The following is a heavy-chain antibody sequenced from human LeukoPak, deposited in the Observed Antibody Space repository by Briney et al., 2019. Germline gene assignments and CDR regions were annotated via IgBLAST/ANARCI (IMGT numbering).Heavy chain of an antibody. D-gene: IGHD6-6*01. CDR3: VRGFGIAAPNWFDP. CDR2: IYYSGST. V-gene: IGHV4-39*07. CDR1: GGSISSSSYY. J-gene: IGHJ5*02. Sequence: SETLSLTCTVSGGSISSSSYYWGWIRQPPGKGLEWIGSIYYSGSTYYNPSLKSRVTISVDTSKNQFSLKLSSVTAADTAVYYCVRGFGIAAPNWFDPWGQGTLVTVSS.